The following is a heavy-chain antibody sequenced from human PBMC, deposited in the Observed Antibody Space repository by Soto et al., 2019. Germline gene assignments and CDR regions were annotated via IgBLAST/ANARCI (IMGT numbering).Heavy chain of an antibody. V-gene: IGHV4-59*08. CDR3: ARPRGTTPAVWYFDL. CDR1: GDYISSHY. D-gene: IGHD2-2*01. CDR2: VYHSGKT. J-gene: IGHJ2*01. Sequence: QVQLQESGPGLVKPSETLSLTCTVSGDYISSHYWSWLRQPPGKGLEWIGYVYHSGKTDSKPSLTSRVTISMDTSKDQISLRLTSATAADTAVYYCARPRGTTPAVWYFDLWCRGNLVTVSS.